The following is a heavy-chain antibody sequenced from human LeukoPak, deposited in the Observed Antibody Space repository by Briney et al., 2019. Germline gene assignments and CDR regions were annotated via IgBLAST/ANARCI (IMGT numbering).Heavy chain of an antibody. Sequence: GGSLRLSCAASGFTFSSYSMNWVRQAPGKGLEWVSSISSSSGYIYYADSVKGRFTISRDNAKNSLYLQMNSLRAEDTAVYYCAREQSDYWGQGTLVTVSS. CDR1: GFTFSSYS. J-gene: IGHJ4*02. CDR2: ISSSSGYI. V-gene: IGHV3-21*01. D-gene: IGHD5-24*01. CDR3: AREQSDY.